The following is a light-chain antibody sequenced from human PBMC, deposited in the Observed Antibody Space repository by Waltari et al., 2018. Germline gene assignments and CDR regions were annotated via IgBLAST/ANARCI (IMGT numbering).Light chain of an antibody. V-gene: IGKV4-1*01. CDR3: QQYYSTPYT. Sequence: DIVMTRSPASLPVSRGGGATINGKSSQSVLYSSNNKNYLAWYQQKPGQPPKLLIYWASTRESGVPDRFSGSGSGTDFTLTISSLQAEDVAVYYCQQYYSTPYTFGQGTKLEIK. CDR1: QSVLYSSNNKNY. J-gene: IGKJ2*01. CDR2: WAS.